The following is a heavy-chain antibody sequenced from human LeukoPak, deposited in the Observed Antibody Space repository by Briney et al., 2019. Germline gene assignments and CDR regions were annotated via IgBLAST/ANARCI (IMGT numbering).Heavy chain of an antibody. CDR3: ARRSEYYYGSGSGVFDY. Sequence: NPSETLSLTCAVYGGSFSGYYWSWIRQPPGKGLEWIGEINHSGSTNYNPSLKSRVTISVDTSKNQFSLKLSSVTAADTAVYYCARRSEYYYGSGSGVFDYWGQGTLVTVSS. V-gene: IGHV4-34*01. CDR2: INHSGST. D-gene: IGHD3-10*01. CDR1: GGSFSGYY. J-gene: IGHJ4*02.